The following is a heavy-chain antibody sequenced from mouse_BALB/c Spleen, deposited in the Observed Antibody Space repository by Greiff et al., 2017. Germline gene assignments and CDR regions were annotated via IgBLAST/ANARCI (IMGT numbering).Heavy chain of an antibody. CDR2: ISYSGST. CDR1: GYSITSDYA. D-gene: IGHD2-2*01. CDR3: ARAAYYAYDGMDY. V-gene: IGHV3-2*02. J-gene: IGHJ4*01. Sequence: EVQLQQSGPGLVKPSQSLSLTCTVTGYSITSDYAWNWIRQFPGNKLEWMGYISYSGSTSYNPSLKSRISITRDTSKNQFFLQLNSVTTEDTATYYCARAAYYAYDGMDYWGQGTSVTVSS.